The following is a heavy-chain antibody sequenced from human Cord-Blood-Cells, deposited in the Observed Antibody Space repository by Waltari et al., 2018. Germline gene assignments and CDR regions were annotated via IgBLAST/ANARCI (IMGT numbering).Heavy chain of an antibody. CDR1: GGSISSGGYY. CDR3: ASRYCSSTSCYDAFDI. J-gene: IGHJ3*02. Sequence: QVQLQESGPGLVKPSQTLSLTCTVSGGSISSGGYYWSWIRQHPGKGLEWIGYIYYSGSTYHNPSLKSRVTISVDTSNNQFSLKLSSVTAADTAVYYCASRYCSSTSCYDAFDIWGQGTMVTVSS. V-gene: IGHV4-31*03. D-gene: IGHD2-2*01. CDR2: IYYSGST.